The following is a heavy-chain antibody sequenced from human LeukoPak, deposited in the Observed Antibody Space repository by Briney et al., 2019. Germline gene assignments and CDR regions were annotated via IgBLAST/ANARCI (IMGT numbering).Heavy chain of an antibody. CDR3: ATNVAAWTVGVGELGDPQYFDY. CDR2: FDPEDGET. CDR1: GYTLTELS. D-gene: IGHD4-23*01. J-gene: IGHJ4*02. Sequence: ASVKVSCKVSGYTLTELSMHWVRQAPGKGLEWTGGFDPEDGETIYAQKFQGRVTMTEDTSTDTAYMELSSLRSEDTAVYYCATNVAAWTVGVGELGDPQYFDYWGQGTLVTVSS. V-gene: IGHV1-24*01.